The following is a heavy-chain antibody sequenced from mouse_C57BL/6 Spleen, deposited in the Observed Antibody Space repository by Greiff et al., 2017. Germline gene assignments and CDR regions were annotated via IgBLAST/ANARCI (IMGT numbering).Heavy chain of an antibody. D-gene: IGHD2-4*01. CDR2: IYPGDGDT. V-gene: IGHV1-82*01. CDR1: GYAFSSSW. Sequence: QVQLQQSGPELVKPGASVKISCKASGYAFSSSWMNWVKQRPGKGLEWIGRIYPGDGDTNYNGKFKGKATLTADKSSSTAYMQLSSLTSEDSAVYFCARDYDYDVFDYWGQGTTLTVSS. CDR3: ARDYDYDVFDY. J-gene: IGHJ2*01.